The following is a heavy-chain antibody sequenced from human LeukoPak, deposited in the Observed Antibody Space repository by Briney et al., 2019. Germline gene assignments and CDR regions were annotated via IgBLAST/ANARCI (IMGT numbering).Heavy chain of an antibody. CDR1: GDSISRSTYY. CDR3: ARGEGCSSTSCYLDY. Sequence: PSETLSLTCTVSGDSISRSTYYWAWIRQPPGKGLEWIGEINHSGSTNYNPSLKSRVTISVDTSKNQFSLKLSAVTAADTAVYYCARGEGCSSTSCYLDYWGQGTLVTVSS. D-gene: IGHD2-2*01. CDR2: INHSGST. V-gene: IGHV4-39*07. J-gene: IGHJ4*02.